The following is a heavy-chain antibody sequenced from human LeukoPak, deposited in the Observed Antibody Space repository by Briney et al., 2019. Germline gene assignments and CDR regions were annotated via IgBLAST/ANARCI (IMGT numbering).Heavy chain of an antibody. CDR1: GGSINTYY. CDR2: IYTSGTT. V-gene: IGHV4-4*07. CDR3: ARDRPYFDY. J-gene: IGHJ4*02. Sequence: PSETLSLTCTVSGGSINTYYWSWIRQPAGEGLEWIGRIYTSGTTNYNPSLKSRVTMSVDTSKNQFSLKLSSVTAADTAVYFCARDRPYFDYWGQGTLVTVSS.